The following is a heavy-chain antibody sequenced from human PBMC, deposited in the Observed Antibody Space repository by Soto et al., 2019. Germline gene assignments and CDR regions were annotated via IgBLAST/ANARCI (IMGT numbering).Heavy chain of an antibody. CDR3: ASSRGRDGYHRGLDP. CDR1: GFTFSSYA. J-gene: IGHJ5*02. D-gene: IGHD5-12*01. V-gene: IGHV3-30-3*01. CDR2: ISYDGSNK. Sequence: GGSLRLSCAASGFTFSSYAMDWVRQAPGKGLEWVAVISYDGSNKYYADSVKGRFTISRDNSKNTLYLQMNSLRAKDTAVYYCASSRGRDGYHRGLDPWGQGTLVTVSS.